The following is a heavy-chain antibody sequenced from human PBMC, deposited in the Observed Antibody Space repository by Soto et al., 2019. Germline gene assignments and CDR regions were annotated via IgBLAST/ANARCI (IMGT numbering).Heavy chain of an antibody. D-gene: IGHD3-16*01. CDR3: ASYDWGPGHF. J-gene: IGHJ4*02. CDR1: GFTFSGLW. CDR2: INHNGREK. V-gene: IGHV3-7*02. Sequence: EAQLVESGGGLVQPGGSLRLSCAASGFTFSGLWLSWVRQAPGKGLELVANINHNGREKYYVDSVKGRFTISRDDAKNSLDLQMTSLRAEDTAVYYCASYDWGPGHFWGKGTLVTVSS.